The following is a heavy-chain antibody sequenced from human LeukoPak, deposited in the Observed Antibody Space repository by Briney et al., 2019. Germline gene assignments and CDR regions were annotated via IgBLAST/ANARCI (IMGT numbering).Heavy chain of an antibody. CDR1: GYTFTSYG. J-gene: IGHJ6*02. D-gene: IGHD3-3*01. Sequence: ASVKVSCKASGYTFTSYGISWVRQAPGQGLEWMGWISAYNGNTNYAQKLQGRVTMTTDTSTSTAYMELRSLRSDDTAVYYCARGSRPHDFWSGYYGSGYYYGMDVWGQGTTVTVSS. CDR2: ISAYNGNT. V-gene: IGHV1-18*01. CDR3: ARGSRPHDFWSGYYGSGYYYGMDV.